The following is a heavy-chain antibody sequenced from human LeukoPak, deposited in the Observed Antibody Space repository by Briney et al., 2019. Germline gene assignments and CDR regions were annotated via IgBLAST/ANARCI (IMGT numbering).Heavy chain of an antibody. Sequence: ESLKISCKGSGYSFTSYWIGWVRQMPGKGLEWMGIIYAGDSDTRYSPSFQGQVTISADKSISTAYLQWSSLKASDTAMYYCARRTWSRGYCSSTSCPGNFDYWGQGTLVTVSS. V-gene: IGHV5-51*01. CDR1: GYSFTSYW. D-gene: IGHD2-2*01. CDR2: IYAGDSDT. J-gene: IGHJ4*02. CDR3: ARRTWSRGYCSSTSCPGNFDY.